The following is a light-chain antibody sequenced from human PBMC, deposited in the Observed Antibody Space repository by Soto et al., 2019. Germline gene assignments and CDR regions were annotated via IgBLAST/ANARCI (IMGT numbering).Light chain of an antibody. Sequence: IVLTHAPGTLSLSPVERATLSFMSSQSVISSYLAWYQQKPGQAPRLLIYGVSTRATGVPARFSGSGSGTEFTLTISSLQSEDFAVYYCQHYNSWPLSFGGGTKVDIK. CDR3: QHYNSWPLS. CDR2: GVS. V-gene: IGKV3-15*01. J-gene: IGKJ4*01. CDR1: QSVISSY.